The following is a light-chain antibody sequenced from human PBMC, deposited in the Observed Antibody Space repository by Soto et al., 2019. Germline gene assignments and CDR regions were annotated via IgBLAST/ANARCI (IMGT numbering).Light chain of an antibody. Sequence: DIPITQSPSSLSASVVDRVTITCRASQSISSYLNWYQQKPGKAPKLLIYAASSLQSGVPSRFSGSGSGTDFTLTISSLQPEDFATYYGQQSYSTQYTFGQGTKLESK. CDR2: AAS. J-gene: IGKJ2*01. V-gene: IGKV1-39*01. CDR1: QSISSY. CDR3: QQSYSTQYT.